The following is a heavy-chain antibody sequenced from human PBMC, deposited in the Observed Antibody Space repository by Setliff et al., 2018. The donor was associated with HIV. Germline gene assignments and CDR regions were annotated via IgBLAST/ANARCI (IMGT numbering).Heavy chain of an antibody. V-gene: IGHV4-31*01. J-gene: IGHJ4*02. Sequence: SETLSLTCTVSGGSISSGGYYWSWIRQHPGKGLEWIGYIYYSGSTYYNPSLRSLVTISVDTAKNQFSLKLSSVTAADTAAYYCARERKYRSTSSYFDYWGQGTLVTVSS. D-gene: IGHD6-13*01. CDR2: IYYSGST. CDR3: ARERKYRSTSSYFDY. CDR1: GGSISSGGYY.